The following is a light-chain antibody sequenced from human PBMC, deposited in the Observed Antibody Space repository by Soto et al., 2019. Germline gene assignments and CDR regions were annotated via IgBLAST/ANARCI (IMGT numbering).Light chain of an antibody. CDR3: MQGTHWPPT. Sequence: DVVMTQSPLSLPVALGQPASISCRSSQSLAYSDGNTNLNWFLQRPGQSPRRLIYWVSDRDSGVPDRFSGSGSGTDFTLKISRVEAEDVGVYYCMQGTHWPPTFGQGTKVEIK. CDR1: QSLAYSDGNTN. V-gene: IGKV2-30*01. CDR2: WVS. J-gene: IGKJ1*01.